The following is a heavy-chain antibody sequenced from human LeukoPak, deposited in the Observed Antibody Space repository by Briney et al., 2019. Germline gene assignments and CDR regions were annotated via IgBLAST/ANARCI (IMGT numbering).Heavy chain of an antibody. CDR1: GFTFGKYW. CDR3: ARDQYDTWSRRGNFDS. J-gene: IGHJ4*02. D-gene: IGHD3-3*01. Sequence: GGSLRLSCVASGFTFGKYWMSWVRQAPGKGLEWVANIKLDGSEKNYVDTVKGRFTISRDNTKNSLYLQMNSLRAEDTAVFYCARDQYDTWSRRGNFDSWGQGTLVTVSS. CDR2: IKLDGSEK. V-gene: IGHV3-7*03.